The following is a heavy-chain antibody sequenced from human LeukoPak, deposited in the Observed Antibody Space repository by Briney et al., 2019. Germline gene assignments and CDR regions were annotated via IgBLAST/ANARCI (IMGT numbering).Heavy chain of an antibody. CDR3: ARGAYYYED. CDR1: GFTFSSHS. CDR2: ISSSSSTI. Sequence: PGGSLRLSCAASGFTFSSHSMNWVRQAPGKGLEWVSYISSSSSTIYYADSVKSRFTISRDNAKNSLYLQMNSLRAEDTAVCYCARGAYYYEDWGQGTLVTVSS. D-gene: IGHD3-22*01. V-gene: IGHV3-48*01. J-gene: IGHJ4*02.